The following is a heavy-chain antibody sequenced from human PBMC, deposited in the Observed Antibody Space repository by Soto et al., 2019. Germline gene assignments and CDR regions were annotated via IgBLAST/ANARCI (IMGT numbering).Heavy chain of an antibody. J-gene: IGHJ4*02. CDR2: ISGNANDI. V-gene: IGHV3-23*01. D-gene: IGHD3-16*01. CDR3: AKKRSGSCPMGCFDY. CDR1: GFTFSNHA. Sequence: EVHLLESGGALVQPGGSLRLSCAASGFTFSNHAMNWVRQAPGKGLEWLSAISGNANDIYYADSVKGRFTISRDSSTNTVSLQMNSLRAEDTALYYCAKKRSGSCPMGCFDYWGQGTLVTVSS.